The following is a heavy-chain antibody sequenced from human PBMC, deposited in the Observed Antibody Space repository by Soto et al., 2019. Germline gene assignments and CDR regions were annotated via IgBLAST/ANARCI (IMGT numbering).Heavy chain of an antibody. CDR3: AAGAFNWNDLIYYFDY. V-gene: IGHV1-58*02. J-gene: IGHJ4*02. D-gene: IGHD1-20*01. CDR1: GFTFTSSA. CDR2: IVVGSGNT. Sequence: SVKVSCKASGFTFTSSAMQWVRQARGHRLEWIGWIVVGSGNTNYAQKFQERVTITRDMSTSTAYMELSSLRSEDTAVYYCAAGAFNWNDLIYYFDYWGQGTLVTVSS.